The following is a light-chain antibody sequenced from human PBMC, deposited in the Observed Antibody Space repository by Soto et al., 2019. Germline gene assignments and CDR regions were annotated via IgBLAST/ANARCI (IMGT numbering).Light chain of an antibody. Sequence: DLQMTQSPSSEGASVGDRVTINWRPSQNIHSWFASYQPQPGQAPQLLIYAASNLQIAVPSRFSGSGSGTDFTLTIRPLQPEEFATYYCEQVNPFPLTDGQGTRLAI. V-gene: IGKV1-12*01. J-gene: IGKJ5*01. CDR1: QNIHSW. CDR2: AAS. CDR3: EQVNPFPLT.